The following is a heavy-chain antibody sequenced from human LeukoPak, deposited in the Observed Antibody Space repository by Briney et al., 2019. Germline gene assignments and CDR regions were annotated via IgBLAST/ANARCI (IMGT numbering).Heavy chain of an antibody. Sequence: PGGSLRLSCAASGITVSSNYMSSVPQAPGKGLEWVSVTYSGGSTYYADSVKGRFTISRDNSENTLHLLMNSLRPEDTAVYYCARAGPLWSAYYPEYWGQGTLVTVSS. CDR2: TYSGGST. V-gene: IGHV3-66*02. CDR1: GITVSSNY. CDR3: ARAGPLWSAYYPEY. D-gene: IGHD3-3*01. J-gene: IGHJ4*02.